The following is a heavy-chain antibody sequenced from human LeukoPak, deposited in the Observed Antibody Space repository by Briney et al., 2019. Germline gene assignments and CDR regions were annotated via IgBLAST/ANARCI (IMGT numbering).Heavy chain of an antibody. D-gene: IGHD1-20*01. CDR3: ARLITGTHYFDS. J-gene: IGHJ4*02. CDR2: ISTSTSI. V-gene: IGHV3-69-1*01. Sequence: GGSLRLSCAASGFTFSTYNMNWVRQAPGKGLEWVSSISTSTSIYYADSVKGRFTISRDNGKNSLYLQMDSLRAEDTAVYYCARLITGTHYFDSWGQGTLVTVSS. CDR1: GFTFSTYN.